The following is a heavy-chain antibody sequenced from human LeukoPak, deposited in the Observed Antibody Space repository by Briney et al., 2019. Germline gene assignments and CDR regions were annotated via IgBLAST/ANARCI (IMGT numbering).Heavy chain of an antibody. V-gene: IGHV4-39*01. CDR1: GGSITTTDFD. D-gene: IGHD1-26*01. CDR3: ARFKGGTGFDY. CDR2: ISSSGKT. J-gene: IGHJ4*02. Sequence: PSETLSLTCAVPGGSITTTDFDWAWIRQPPGQGFEWIATISSSGKTYYYPSLMSRVTISVDTSKNQFSLDVTSVTAADTGLFYCARFKGGTGFDYWGRGILVIVS.